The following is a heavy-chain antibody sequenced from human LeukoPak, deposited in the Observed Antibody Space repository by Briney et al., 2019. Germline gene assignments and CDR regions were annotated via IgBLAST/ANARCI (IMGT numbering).Heavy chain of an antibody. V-gene: IGHV3-30*04. CDR1: GFTFSSYA. CDR3: ARDSYGVALLATDYFDY. CDR2: ISYDGSNK. D-gene: IGHD2-15*01. J-gene: IGHJ4*02. Sequence: GGSLRLPCAASGFTFSSYAMHWVRQAPGKGLEWVAIISYDGSNKYYADSVKGRFTISRDNSKNTLFLQMNNLRAEDTAVYYCARDSYGVALLATDYFDYWGQGTLVTVSS.